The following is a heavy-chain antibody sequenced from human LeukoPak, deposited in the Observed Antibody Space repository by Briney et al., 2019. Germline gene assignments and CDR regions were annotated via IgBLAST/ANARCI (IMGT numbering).Heavy chain of an antibody. CDR1: GGSFSSGDYS. J-gene: IGHJ3*02. D-gene: IGHD1-26*01. CDR2: IYHTGST. V-gene: IGHV4-61*02. CDR3: ARQSESGTYYGAFDI. Sequence: SQTLSLTCTVSGGSFSSGDYSWNWIRQPAGQGLEWIGSIYHTGSTNYNPSLKSRVTLSVDTSKNHFSLKLSSVTAADTAVYFCARQSESGTYYGAFDIWGQGTIFTVSS.